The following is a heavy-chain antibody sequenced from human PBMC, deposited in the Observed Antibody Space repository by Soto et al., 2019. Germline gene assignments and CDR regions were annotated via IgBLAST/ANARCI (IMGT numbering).Heavy chain of an antibody. D-gene: IGHD3-22*01. Sequence: GVSLRLSCAASGFTFRSYGMHWVRQAPGKGLEWVAAILYDGSNKKYADSVKGRFTISRDNSKNTLYLQMNSLRAEDTAVYYCAKDKYDSSGYYIDYWGQGTLVTVSA. CDR3: AKDKYDSSGYYIDY. J-gene: IGHJ4*02. CDR1: GFTFRSYG. V-gene: IGHV3-30*18. CDR2: ILYDGSNK.